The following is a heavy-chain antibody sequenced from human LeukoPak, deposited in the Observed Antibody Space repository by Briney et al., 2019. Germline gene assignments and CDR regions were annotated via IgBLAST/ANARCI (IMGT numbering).Heavy chain of an antibody. CDR3: ARHGGSGSGSYWDNWFDP. V-gene: IGHV4-39*01. D-gene: IGHD3-10*01. Sequence: SETQTLTSTVAGGSISSCYGGWIRQPAKEGVGWGGSIHYRGSTNYNPSLRSRVAISVDTSKNHLSLKLSYVTAADTAVYYCARHGGSGSGSYWDNWFDPWGQGTLVTVSS. CDR2: IHYRGST. CDR1: GGSISSCY. J-gene: IGHJ5*02.